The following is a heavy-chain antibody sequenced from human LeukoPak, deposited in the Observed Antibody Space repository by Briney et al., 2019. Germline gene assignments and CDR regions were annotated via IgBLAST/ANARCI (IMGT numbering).Heavy chain of an antibody. Sequence: GESLKISCKGSGYSFTSYWIGWVRQMPGKGLEWMGIIYPGDSDTRYSPSFQGQVTISADKSISTAYLQWSSLKASDTAMYYCARLNAGDWSVFLNYGMDVWGQGTTVTVSS. V-gene: IGHV5-51*01. CDR2: IYPGDSDT. CDR1: GYSFTSYW. J-gene: IGHJ6*02. CDR3: ARLNAGDWSVFLNYGMDV. D-gene: IGHD3-9*01.